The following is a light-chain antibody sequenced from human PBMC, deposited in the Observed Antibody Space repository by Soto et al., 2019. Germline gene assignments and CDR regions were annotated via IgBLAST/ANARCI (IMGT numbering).Light chain of an antibody. CDR3: QAYDDSLTAFV. Sequence: QSVLTQPPSASATPGQWVTISCSGSNSNLGAGYDVHWYQQLPGAAPKLVIFGNRNRPSGVPERFSGSKSGTSASLAITGLQAEDEADYYCQAYDDSLTAFVFGGGTKLTVL. CDR1: NSNLGAGYD. J-gene: IGLJ3*02. V-gene: IGLV1-40*01. CDR2: GNR.